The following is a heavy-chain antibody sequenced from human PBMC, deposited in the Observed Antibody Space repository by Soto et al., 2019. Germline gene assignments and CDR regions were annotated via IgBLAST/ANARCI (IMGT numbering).Heavy chain of an antibody. V-gene: IGHV1-46*01. J-gene: IGHJ1*01. Sequence: ASVKVPCQASGYKFTTYFFHWVRQAPGQGLEWMGMIHPSGDTGYAQKFLGRVTMTIDTSTTTDSMELRNLTSEDTAVYFSVRGYCTTSPCSGNFQFWGQGTLVTVSS. CDR1: GYKFTTYF. D-gene: IGHD2-15*01. CDR3: VRGYCTTSPCSGNFQF. CDR2: IHPSGDT.